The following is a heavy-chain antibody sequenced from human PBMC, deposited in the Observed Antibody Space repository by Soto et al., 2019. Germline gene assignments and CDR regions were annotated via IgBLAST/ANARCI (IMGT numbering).Heavy chain of an antibody. CDR3: ARDPAENYDFWSGYVDAFDI. J-gene: IGHJ3*02. CDR2: MNPNSGNT. D-gene: IGHD3-3*01. V-gene: IGHV1-8*01. CDR1: GYTFTSYD. Sequence: EASVKVSCKASGYTFTSYDINWVRQATGQGLEWMGWMNPNSGNTGYAQKFQGRVTMTRNTSISTAYMELSSLRSEDTAVYYCARDPAENYDFWSGYVDAFDIWGQGTMVTVSS.